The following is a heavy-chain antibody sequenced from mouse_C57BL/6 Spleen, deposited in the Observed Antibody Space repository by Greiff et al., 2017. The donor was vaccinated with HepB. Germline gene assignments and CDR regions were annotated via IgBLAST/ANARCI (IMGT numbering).Heavy chain of an antibody. Sequence: VQLQQSGAELVKPGASVKLSCKASGYTFTSYWITWVKQRPGQGLEWIGDIYPGSGSTNYNEKFKSKATLTVDTSSSTAYMQLSNLTSEDSAVYCCASWDYYFDYWGQGTTLTVSS. J-gene: IGHJ2*01. D-gene: IGHD4-1*01. CDR2: IYPGSGST. V-gene: IGHV1-55*01. CDR3: ASWDYYFDY. CDR1: GYTFTSYW.